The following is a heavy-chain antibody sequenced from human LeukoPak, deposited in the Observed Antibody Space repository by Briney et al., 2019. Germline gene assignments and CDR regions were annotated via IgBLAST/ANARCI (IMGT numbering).Heavy chain of an antibody. J-gene: IGHJ4*02. Sequence: GGSLRLSCAASGFTFGSSAMSWVRQAPGKGPEWVSTFSRSGPDTYYADSVKGRVTIFRDNSKNTLDLQMNSLRAEDTAVYYCAKGSLGSWYYFDYWGQGTLVTVSS. CDR3: AKGSLGSWYYFDY. CDR2: FSRSGPDT. D-gene: IGHD6-13*01. V-gene: IGHV3-23*01. CDR1: GFTFGSSA.